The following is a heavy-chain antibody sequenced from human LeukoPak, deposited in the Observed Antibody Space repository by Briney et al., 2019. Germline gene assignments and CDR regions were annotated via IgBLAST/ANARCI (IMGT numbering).Heavy chain of an antibody. CDR3: ARSVKEYSSSWYQIYYYYYMDV. V-gene: IGHV4-61*02. CDR2: FYTSGTT. Sequence: SETLSLTCTVSGVSISSDSYYWSWIRQPAGKGLEWIGRFYTSGTTNYNPSLKSRVTISVDTSKNQFSLKLRSVTAADTALYYCARSVKEYSSSWYQIYYYYYMDVWGKGTTVTISS. J-gene: IGHJ6*03. D-gene: IGHD6-13*01. CDR1: GVSISSDSYY.